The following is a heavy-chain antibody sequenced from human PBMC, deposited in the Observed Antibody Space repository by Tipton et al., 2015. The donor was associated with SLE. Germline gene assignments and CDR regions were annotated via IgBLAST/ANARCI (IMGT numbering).Heavy chain of an antibody. CDR2: IYYSGST. CDR1: GGSISSSSYY. Sequence: TLSLTCTVSGGSISSSSYYWGWIRQPPGKGLEWIGSIYYSGSTYYNPSLKSRVTISVDTSKNQLSLKLSSVTAADTAVYYCARHSSSTPYFDYWGQGTLVTVSS. D-gene: IGHD6-6*01. CDR3: ARHSSSTPYFDY. J-gene: IGHJ4*02. V-gene: IGHV4-39*07.